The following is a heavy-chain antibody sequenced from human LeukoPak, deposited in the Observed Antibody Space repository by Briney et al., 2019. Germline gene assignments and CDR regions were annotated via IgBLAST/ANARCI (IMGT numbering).Heavy chain of an antibody. D-gene: IGHD6-19*01. V-gene: IGHV3-9*01. CDR2: ISWNSGSI. CDR3: AKSDEAVAWSFMQY. Sequence: GRSLRLSCAASGFTFDDYAMHWVRQAPGKGLEWVSGISWNSGSIGYADSVKGRLTISRDNAKNSLYLQMNSLRAEDTALYYCAKSDEAVAWSFMQYWGQGTLVTVSS. J-gene: IGHJ4*02. CDR1: GFTFDDYA.